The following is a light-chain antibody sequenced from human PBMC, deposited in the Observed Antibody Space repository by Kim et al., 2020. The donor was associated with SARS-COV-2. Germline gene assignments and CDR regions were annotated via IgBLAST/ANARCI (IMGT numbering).Light chain of an antibody. CDR1: SGHSSYA. J-gene: IGLJ3*02. CDR3: QTWGTGNWV. V-gene: IGLV4-69*01. Sequence: ASVKLTCTLSSGHSSYAIAWHQQQPEKGPRYLMKLNSDGSHSKGDGIPDRFSGSSSGAERYLTISSIQSEDEADYYCQTWGTGNWVFGGGTQLTVL. CDR2: LNSDGSH.